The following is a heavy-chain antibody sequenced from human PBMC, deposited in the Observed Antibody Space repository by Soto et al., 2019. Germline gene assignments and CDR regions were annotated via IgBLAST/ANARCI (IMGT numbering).Heavy chain of an antibody. CDR1: GGSISSYY. CDR3: ARADGYSYGVDY. D-gene: IGHD5-18*01. CDR2: IYYSGST. J-gene: IGHJ4*02. V-gene: IGHV4-59*01. Sequence: SETLSLTCTASGGSISSYYWSWIRQPPGKGLEWIGYIYYSGSTNYNPSLKSRVTISVDTSKNQFSLKLSSVTAADTAVYYCARADGYSYGVDYWGQGTLVTVSS.